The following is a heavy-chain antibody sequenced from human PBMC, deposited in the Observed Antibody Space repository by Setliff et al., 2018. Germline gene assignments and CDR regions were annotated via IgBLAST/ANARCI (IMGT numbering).Heavy chain of an antibody. CDR1: GGSISSRSYY. J-gene: IGHJ4*02. Sequence: LSLTCTVSGGSISSRSYYWGWIRQPPGKGLEWIGSIYHSGSSYYNPSLRSRVTISVDTSKNQFSLILRSVTAADTAVYYCARVRMVQGYYEFDYWGQGTLVTVSS. V-gene: IGHV4-39*07. CDR2: IYHSGSS. CDR3: ARVRMVQGYYEFDY. D-gene: IGHD3-10*01.